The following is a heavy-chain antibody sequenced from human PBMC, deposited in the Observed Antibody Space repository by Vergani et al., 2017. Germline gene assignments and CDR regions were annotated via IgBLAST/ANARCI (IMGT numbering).Heavy chain of an antibody. Sequence: QVQLVQSGAEVKKPGSSVKVSCKASGGTFSSYTISWVRQAPGQGLEWMGRIIPILGIANYAQKFQGRVTITADKSTSTAYMELSSLRSEDTAVYYCARRNIVVVPAANAYSGYDYRDYYYYGMDVWGQGTTVTVSS. J-gene: IGHJ6*02. CDR1: GGTFSSYT. CDR3: ARRNIVVVPAANAYSGYDYRDYYYYGMDV. V-gene: IGHV1-69*02. D-gene: IGHD2-2*01. CDR2: IIPILGIA.